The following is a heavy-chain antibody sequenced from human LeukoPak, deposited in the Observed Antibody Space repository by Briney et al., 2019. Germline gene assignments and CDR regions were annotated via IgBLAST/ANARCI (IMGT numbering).Heavy chain of an antibody. Sequence: GASVKVSCKASGYTFTGYYMHWVRQAPGQGLEWMGWINPNSGGKNYAQKFQGRVTMTRDTSISTAYMELSRLRSDDTAVYYCARADHILTGSRYGMDVWGQGTTVTVSS. J-gene: IGHJ6*02. V-gene: IGHV1-2*02. CDR3: ARADHILTGSRYGMDV. CDR2: INPNSGGK. D-gene: IGHD3-9*01. CDR1: GYTFTGYY.